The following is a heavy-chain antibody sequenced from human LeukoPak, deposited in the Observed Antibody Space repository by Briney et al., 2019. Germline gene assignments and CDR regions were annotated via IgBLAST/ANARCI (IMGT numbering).Heavy chain of an antibody. CDR1: GYTFTSYD. D-gene: IGHD5/OR15-5a*01. Sequence: ASVKVSCKASGYTFTSYDTNWVRQAPGQGLEWMGWMNPNSGKKGYAQKFRGRVTMTRESSINTAYMELNTLISEDTAVYSCTRESLYVPRGFDPWGQGTLVTVSS. CDR2: MNPNSGKK. V-gene: IGHV1-8*01. CDR3: TRESLYVPRGFDP. J-gene: IGHJ5*02.